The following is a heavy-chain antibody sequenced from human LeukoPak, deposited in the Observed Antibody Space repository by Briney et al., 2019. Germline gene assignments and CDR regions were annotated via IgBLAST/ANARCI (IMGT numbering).Heavy chain of an antibody. V-gene: IGHV3-23*01. D-gene: IGHD6-6*01. Sequence: GGSLRLSCAASGFTFSSYAMSWVRQAPGKGLEWVSAISGSGGSKYYADSVKGRFTISRDNSKNTLYLQMNSLRAEDTAVYYCARAQQLVRERAYYYYMDVWGKGTTVTVSS. J-gene: IGHJ6*03. CDR2: ISGSGGSK. CDR3: ARAQQLVRERAYYYYMDV. CDR1: GFTFSSYA.